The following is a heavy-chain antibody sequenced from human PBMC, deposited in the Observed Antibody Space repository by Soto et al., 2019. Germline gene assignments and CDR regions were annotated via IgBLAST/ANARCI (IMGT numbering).Heavy chain of an antibody. V-gene: IGHV4-39*01. J-gene: IGHJ5*02. CDR2: IYYSGRT. Sequence: QLQLQESGPGLVKPSETLSLTCTVSGGSINSSGYYWGWVRQPPGRGLEWIGRIYYSGRTHYNPSLKSRVSMSVDTSKNQFSLKLSSVTAADTAVYYCARLGGSGSYYYVFDPWGQGTLVTVSS. D-gene: IGHD3-10*01. CDR1: GGSINSSGYY. CDR3: ARLGGSGSYYYVFDP.